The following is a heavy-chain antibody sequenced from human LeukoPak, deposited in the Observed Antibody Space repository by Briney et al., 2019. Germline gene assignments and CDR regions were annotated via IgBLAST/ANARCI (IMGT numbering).Heavy chain of an antibody. CDR2: INHSGST. CDR1: GGSFSGYY. J-gene: IGHJ6*03. V-gene: IGHV4-34*01. Sequence: SETLSLTCAVYGGSFSGYYWSWIRQPPGKGLEWIGEINHSGSTNYNPSLKSRVTISVDTSKNQFSLKLSSVTAADTAVYYCARGPSSSWYRYYYYYMDVWGRGNTGTVSS. D-gene: IGHD6-13*01. CDR3: ARGPSSSWYRYYYYYMDV.